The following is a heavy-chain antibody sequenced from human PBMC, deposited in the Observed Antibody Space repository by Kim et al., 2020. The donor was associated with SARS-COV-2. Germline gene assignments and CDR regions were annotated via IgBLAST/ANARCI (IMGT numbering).Heavy chain of an antibody. V-gene: IGHV3-11*04. CDR3: ASNGYSYGYAYYYYGMDV. Sequence: GGSLRLSCAASGFTFSDYYMSWIRQAPGKGLEWVSYISSSGGTIYYADSVKGRFTISRDNAKNSLYLQMNSLRAEDTAVYYCASNGYSYGYAYYYYGMDVWGQGTTVTVSS. CDR2: ISSSGGTI. J-gene: IGHJ6*02. CDR1: GFTFSDYY. D-gene: IGHD5-18*01.